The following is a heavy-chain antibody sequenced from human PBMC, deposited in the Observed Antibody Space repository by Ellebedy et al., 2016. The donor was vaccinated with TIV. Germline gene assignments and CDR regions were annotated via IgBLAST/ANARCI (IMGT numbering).Heavy chain of an antibody. CDR3: AKDRDDDGDYVFDS. D-gene: IGHD4-17*01. Sequence: GGSLRLSXSASGFTFSNYVMSWVRQAPGKGLQWVSGISRIDDSTYYADSVKGRFTISRDNPKNTLYLQMNNLRAEDTAVYYCAKDRDDDGDYVFDSWGQGTLVTVSS. J-gene: IGHJ4*02. CDR2: ISRIDDST. V-gene: IGHV3-23*01. CDR1: GFTFSNYV.